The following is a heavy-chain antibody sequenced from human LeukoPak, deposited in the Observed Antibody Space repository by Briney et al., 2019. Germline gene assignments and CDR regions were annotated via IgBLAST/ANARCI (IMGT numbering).Heavy chain of an antibody. CDR2: MNPNSGNT. CDR3: ARGLESPYQLLPNYYYYYYMDV. V-gene: IGHV1-8*01. J-gene: IGHJ6*03. Sequence: GASVKVSCKASGYTFTSYDINWVRRATGQGLEWMGWMNPNSGNTGYAQKFQGRVTMTRNTSISTAYMELSSLRSEDTAVYYCARGLESPYQLLPNYYYYYYMDVWGKGTTVTVSS. D-gene: IGHD2-2*01. CDR1: GYTFTSYD.